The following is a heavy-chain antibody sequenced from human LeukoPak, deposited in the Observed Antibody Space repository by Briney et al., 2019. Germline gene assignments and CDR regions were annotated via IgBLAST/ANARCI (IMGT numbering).Heavy chain of an antibody. CDR3: ASSTGYRLWYYYDSSGQHPFDI. D-gene: IGHD3-22*01. Sequence: ASVKVSCKASGYTFTRYDINWVRQATGQGLEWMRWMNPNSGNTGYAQKFQGRVTMTSNTSICTAYMEMSSPRSEDTAVYYCASSTGYRLWYYYDSSGQHPFDIWGQGTMVTVSS. V-gene: IGHV1-8*01. CDR1: GYTFTRYD. J-gene: IGHJ3*02. CDR2: MNPNSGNT.